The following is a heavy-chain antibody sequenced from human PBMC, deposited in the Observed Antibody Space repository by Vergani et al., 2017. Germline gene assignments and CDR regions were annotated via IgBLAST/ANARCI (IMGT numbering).Heavy chain of an antibody. CDR2: ISSNGGSR. Sequence: EVQLVESGGGLVQPGGSLRLSCSASGFTFSSYAMHWVRQAPGKGLEYVSAISSNGGSRYYADSVKGRFTISRDNSKNTLYLQMSSLRAEDTAVYYCVKCGGYEDAFDIWGQGTMVTVSS. D-gene: IGHD5-12*01. V-gene: IGHV3-64D*06. CDR3: VKCGGYEDAFDI. CDR1: GFTFSSYA. J-gene: IGHJ3*02.